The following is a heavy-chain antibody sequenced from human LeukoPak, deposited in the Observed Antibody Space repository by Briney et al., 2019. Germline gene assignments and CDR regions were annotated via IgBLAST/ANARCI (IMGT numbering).Heavy chain of an antibody. V-gene: IGHV1-69*05. CDR1: GGTFSSYA. Sequence: SVKVSCXASGGTFSSYAISWVRQAPGQGLEWMGRIIPIFGTANYAQKFQGRVTITTDESTSTAYMELSSLRSEDTAVYYCARDSGYYYDSSGYYYSYWGQGTLVTVSS. CDR3: ARDSGYYYDSSGYYYSY. CDR2: IIPIFGTA. D-gene: IGHD3-22*01. J-gene: IGHJ4*02.